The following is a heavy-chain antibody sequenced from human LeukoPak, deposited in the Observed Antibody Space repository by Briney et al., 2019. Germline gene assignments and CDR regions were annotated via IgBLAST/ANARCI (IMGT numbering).Heavy chain of an antibody. J-gene: IGHJ4*02. CDR2: IYYSGST. CDR3: AGVRVVVIDY. CDR1: GFTFSSYA. Sequence: GSLRLSCAASGFTFSSYAMSWVRQPPGKGLEWIGSIYYSGSTYYNPSLKSRVTISVDTSKNQFSLKLSSVTAADTAVYYCAGVRVVVIDYWGQGTLVTVSS. V-gene: IGHV4-39*01. D-gene: IGHD3-22*01.